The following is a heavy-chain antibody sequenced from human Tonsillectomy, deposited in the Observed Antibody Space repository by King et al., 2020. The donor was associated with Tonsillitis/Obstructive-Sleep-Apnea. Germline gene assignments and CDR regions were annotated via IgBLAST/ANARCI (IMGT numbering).Heavy chain of an antibody. Sequence: VQLLESGGGLVQPGGSLRLSCAASGFTFSSYAMNWVRQAPGKGLEWGSVISGGGDSTYYADSVKGRFTISRDNSKTTLYLQMNSLRAEDTAVYYCATARSSTSTSCYNYWGQGTLVTVSP. CDR3: ATARSSTSTSCYNY. CDR1: GFTFSSYA. V-gene: IGHV3-23*01. CDR2: ISGGGDST. D-gene: IGHD2-2*02. J-gene: IGHJ4*02.